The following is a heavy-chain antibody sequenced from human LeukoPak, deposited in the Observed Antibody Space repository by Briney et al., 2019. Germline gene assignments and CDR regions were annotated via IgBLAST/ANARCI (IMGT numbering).Heavy chain of an antibody. J-gene: IGHJ6*02. Sequence: GASVKVSCKASGYTFTSYDINWVRQATGQGLEWMGWMNPNSGNTGYAQKFQGRVTMTRNTSISTAYMELSSLRSEDTAVYYCAMLFPGYSSSWSSPKIYYYYYGMDVWGQGTTVTVSS. D-gene: IGHD6-13*01. CDR1: GYTFTSYD. CDR2: MNPNSGNT. CDR3: AMLFPGYSSSWSSPKIYYYYYGMDV. V-gene: IGHV1-8*01.